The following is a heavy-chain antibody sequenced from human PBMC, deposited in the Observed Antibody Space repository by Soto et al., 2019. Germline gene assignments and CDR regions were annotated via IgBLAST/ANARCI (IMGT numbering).Heavy chain of an antibody. CDR1: GGSFSGFY. Sequence: QVQLQQWGAGLLKPSETLSLTCAVSGGSFSGFYWSWIRQSSGKGLEWIGEIDHSGITNHNTALKSRARMSVDPSKNQFSLKLRSVTAADTAVYYCARGVSVTLAVQGGAPDKNYFDSWSQGTVVTVSS. J-gene: IGHJ4*02. CDR3: ARGVSVTLAVQGGAPDKNYFDS. V-gene: IGHV4-34*04. D-gene: IGHD1-26*01. CDR2: IDHSGIT.